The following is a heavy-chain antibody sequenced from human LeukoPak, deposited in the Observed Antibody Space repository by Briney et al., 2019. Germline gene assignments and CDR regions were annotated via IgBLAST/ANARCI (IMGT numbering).Heavy chain of an antibody. CDR1: GFMFDNYG. D-gene: IGHD6-19*01. Sequence: PGSSLRLSCAASGFMFDNYGMHWVRQAPGKGLEWVAVISYDGSNKYYADSVKGRFTISRDNSKNTLYLQMNSLRAEDTAVYYCARATWEWLVAGFDYWGQGTLVTVSS. CDR3: ARATWEWLVAGFDY. J-gene: IGHJ4*02. CDR2: ISYDGSNK. V-gene: IGHV3-30-3*01.